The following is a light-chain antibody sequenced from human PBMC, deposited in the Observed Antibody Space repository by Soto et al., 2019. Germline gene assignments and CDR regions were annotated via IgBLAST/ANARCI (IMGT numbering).Light chain of an antibody. J-gene: IGKJ5*01. CDR1: QGVSSY. CDR3: QQYGTSPQT. V-gene: IGKV3-20*01. Sequence: EVVLTQFPGTLSLSPGERATLSCRASQGVSSYLAWYQQKPGQAPRLLIYSASSRATGIPDRFSGSGSGTDFSLTIIRLEPEDFAVYYCQQYGTSPQTFGQGTRLEIK. CDR2: SAS.